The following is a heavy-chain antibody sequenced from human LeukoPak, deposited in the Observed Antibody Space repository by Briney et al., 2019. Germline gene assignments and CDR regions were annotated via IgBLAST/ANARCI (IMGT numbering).Heavy chain of an antibody. CDR3: ASPDYGDYVGVIDY. D-gene: IGHD4-17*01. Sequence: ASVKVSCKASGHTFTGYYMHWVRQAPGQGLEWMGRIIPILGIANYAQKFQGRVTITADKSTSTAYMELSSLRSEDTAVYYCASPDYGDYVGVIDYWGQGTLVTVSS. CDR1: GHTFTGYY. CDR2: IIPILGIA. J-gene: IGHJ4*02. V-gene: IGHV1-69*02.